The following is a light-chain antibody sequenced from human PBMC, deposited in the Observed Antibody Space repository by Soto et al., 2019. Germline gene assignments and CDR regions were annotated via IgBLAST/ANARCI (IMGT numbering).Light chain of an antibody. Sequence: QSFLTQPRSVSGSPGQSVTISCTGSSVGGFNYLSWYQQHPGKAPRVMIYDVYKRPSGVPDRLSGSKSGNMASLTISGLQADDEADYYCCSYAGMYTDVFGGRTKVTVL. CDR1: SVGGFNY. J-gene: IGLJ1*01. V-gene: IGLV2-11*01. CDR3: CSYAGMYTDV. CDR2: DVY.